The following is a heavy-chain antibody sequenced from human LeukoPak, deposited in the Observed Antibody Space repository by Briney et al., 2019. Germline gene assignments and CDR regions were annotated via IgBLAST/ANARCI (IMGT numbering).Heavy chain of an antibody. CDR2: IIPIFGTA. J-gene: IGHJ4*02. CDR1: GGTFSSYA. Sequence: ASVKVSCKASGGTFSSYAISWVRQAPGQGLEWMGGIIPIFGTANYAQKFQGRVTITADESTSTAYMELSSLRSEDTAVYYCGSLEAAADPWGYWGQGTLVTVSS. V-gene: IGHV1-69*13. D-gene: IGHD6-13*01. CDR3: GSLEAAADPWGY.